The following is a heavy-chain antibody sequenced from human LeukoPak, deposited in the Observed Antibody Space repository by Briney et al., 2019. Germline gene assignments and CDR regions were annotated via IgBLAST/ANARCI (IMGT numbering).Heavy chain of an antibody. J-gene: IGHJ4*02. V-gene: IGHV1-2*02. Sequence: ASVKVSCKASGYTFTGYYMHWVRQAPGQGLEWMGWINPNSGGTNYAQKFQGKVTMTRDTSISTAYMELSRLRSDDTAVYYCARGDGRYCSSTSCPYDYWGQGTLVTVSS. CDR3: ARGDGRYCSSTSCPYDY. CDR1: GYTFTGYY. D-gene: IGHD2-2*01. CDR2: INPNSGGT.